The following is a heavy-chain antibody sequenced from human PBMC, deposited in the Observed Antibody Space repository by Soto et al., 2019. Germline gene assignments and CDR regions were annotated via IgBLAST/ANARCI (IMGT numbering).Heavy chain of an antibody. CDR3: AKDLKRWLVPGFDY. J-gene: IGHJ4*02. CDR2: ISGSGGST. CDR1: GFTFSSYA. Sequence: EVQLLESGGGLVQPGGSLRLSCAASGFTFSSYAMSWVRQAPGKGLEWVSGISGSGGSTYYADSVKGRFTISRDNSKDTLYLHMNSLSAEDTAVYYGAKDLKRWLVPGFDYWGQGTLVTVSS. V-gene: IGHV3-23*01. D-gene: IGHD6-19*01.